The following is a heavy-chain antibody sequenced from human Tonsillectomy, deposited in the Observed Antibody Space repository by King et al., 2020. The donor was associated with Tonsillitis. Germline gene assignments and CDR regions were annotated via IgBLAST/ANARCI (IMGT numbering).Heavy chain of an antibody. D-gene: IGHD4-23*01. CDR3: AKVYGGNSNFDF. CDR2: ISGSGGST. V-gene: IGHV3-23*04. Sequence: VQLVVSGGGSVQPGGSLRLSCAASGFTFNSYAMSWVRQAPGKGLEWVSAISGSGGSTYYADSVKGRFTISRDNSKNTLYLQMNSLRAEDTAIYYCAKVYGGNSNFDFRGQGTLVTVSS. J-gene: IGHJ4*02. CDR1: GFTFNSYA.